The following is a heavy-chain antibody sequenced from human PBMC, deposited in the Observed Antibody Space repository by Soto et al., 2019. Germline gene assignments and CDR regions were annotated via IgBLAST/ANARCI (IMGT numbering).Heavy chain of an antibody. CDR1: GFTFSSYA. CDR3: AKCGSGSSYYYYYYMDV. V-gene: IGHV3-23*01. CDR2: ISGSGGST. J-gene: IGHJ6*03. D-gene: IGHD3-10*01. Sequence: PGGSLRLSCAASGFTFSSYAMSWVRQAPGKGLEWVSAISGSGGSTYYADSVKGRFTISRDNSKNTLYLQMNSLRAEDTAVYYCAKCGSGSSYYYYYYMDVWGKGTTVTVSS.